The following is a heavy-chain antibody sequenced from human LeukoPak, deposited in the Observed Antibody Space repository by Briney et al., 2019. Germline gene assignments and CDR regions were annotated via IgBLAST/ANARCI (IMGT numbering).Heavy chain of an antibody. D-gene: IGHD3-16*01. CDR1: GGSISSSSYY. CDR3: ARTFTGAGHDAFDI. V-gene: IGHV4-39*01. Sequence: SETLSLTCTVSGGSISSSSYYWGWIRQPPGKGLEWIGSIYYSGSTYYNPSLKSRVTISVDTSKNQFSLKLSSVTAADTAVYYCARTFTGAGHDAFDIWGLGTMVTVSS. CDR2: IYYSGST. J-gene: IGHJ3*02.